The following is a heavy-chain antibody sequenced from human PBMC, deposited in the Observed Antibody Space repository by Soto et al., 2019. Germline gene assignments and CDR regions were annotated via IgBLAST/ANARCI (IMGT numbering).Heavy chain of an antibody. CDR2: ITWDGGSI. J-gene: IGHJ6*02. V-gene: IGHV3-43*01. CDR1: GFNFHDYT. D-gene: IGHD6-25*01. CDR3: AKGGFGGYGMDV. Sequence: GSLRLSCAASGFNFHDYTIHWVRQSPGKGLEWVSFITWDGGSIYYADSVKGRFTISRDNSKNFLTLEMNSLRSEDSGVYSCAKGGFGGYGMDVWGQGTTVTVSS.